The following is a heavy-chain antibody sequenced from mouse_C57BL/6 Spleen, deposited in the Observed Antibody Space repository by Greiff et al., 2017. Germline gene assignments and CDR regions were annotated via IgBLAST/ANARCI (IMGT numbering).Heavy chain of an antibody. CDR1: GYTFTGYW. Sequence: QVQLQQSGAELMKPGASVKLSCKATGYTFTGYWIEWVKQRPGHGLEWIGEILPGSGSTNYNEKFKGKATFTADTSSNTAYMQLSSLTTEDSAIYYCARAGAIYYDFLYDIDYWGQGTTLTVSS. J-gene: IGHJ2*01. D-gene: IGHD2-4*01. CDR2: ILPGSGST. V-gene: IGHV1-9*01. CDR3: ARAGAIYYDFLYDIDY.